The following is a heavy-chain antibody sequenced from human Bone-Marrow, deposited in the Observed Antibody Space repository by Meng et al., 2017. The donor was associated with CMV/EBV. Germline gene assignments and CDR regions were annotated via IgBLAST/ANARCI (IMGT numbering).Heavy chain of an antibody. D-gene: IGHD6-13*01. Sequence: SCTSSGYTFTSSVLYWVRQAPGQRLEWMGWIIVGNGNTKYSQKFQGRVTITRDTSASTAYMELSSLRSEDTAVYYCARRIAAAGLDYWGQGTLVTVSS. J-gene: IGHJ4*02. V-gene: IGHV1-3*01. CDR3: ARRIAAAGLDY. CDR2: IIVGNGNT. CDR1: GYTFTSSV.